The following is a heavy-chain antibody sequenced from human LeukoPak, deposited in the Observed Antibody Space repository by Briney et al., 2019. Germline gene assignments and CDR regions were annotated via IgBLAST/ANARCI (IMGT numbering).Heavy chain of an antibody. J-gene: IGHJ3*01. CDR1: GVTFYESA. Sequence: GGSLRLSCAAPGVTFYESAMHWVRQVPGKGLEWVAGIGWDSKSIIYADSMKGRFTISRDNAKNSLYLQMNSLRAEDTALYYCAKAVAAPGAFDFWGRGTVVTVSS. V-gene: IGHV3-9*01. CDR3: AKAVAAPGAFDF. D-gene: IGHD6-19*01. CDR2: IGWDSKSI.